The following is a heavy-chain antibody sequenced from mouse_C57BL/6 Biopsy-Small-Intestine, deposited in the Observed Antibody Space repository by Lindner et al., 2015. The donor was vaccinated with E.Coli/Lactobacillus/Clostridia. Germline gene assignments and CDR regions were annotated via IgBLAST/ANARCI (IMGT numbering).Heavy chain of an antibody. J-gene: IGHJ3*01. CDR1: GYAFSSSW. D-gene: IGHD2-3*01. CDR3: ARGGDGYPAWFAY. V-gene: IGHV1-82*01. CDR2: IYPGDGDT. Sequence: VQLQESGPELVKPGASVKISCKASGYAFSSSWMNWVKQRPGKGLEWIGRIYPGDGDTNYNGKFKGKATLTADKSSSTAYMQLSNLTSEDSAVYFCARGGDGYPAWFAYWGQGTLVTVSA.